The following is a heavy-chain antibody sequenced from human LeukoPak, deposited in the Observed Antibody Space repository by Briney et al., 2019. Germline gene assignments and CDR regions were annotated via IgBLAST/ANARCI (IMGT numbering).Heavy chain of an antibody. Sequence: GASVKVSCKASGYTFTSYYMHWVRQAPGQGLEWMGIINPSGGSTSYAQKFQGRVTMTRDTSTSTVYMELSSLRSEDTAVYYCARLTAMGLDYYYYGMDVWGQGTTVTVSS. CDR1: GYTFTSYY. V-gene: IGHV1-46*01. D-gene: IGHD5-18*01. J-gene: IGHJ6*02. CDR3: ARLTAMGLDYYYYGMDV. CDR2: INPSGGST.